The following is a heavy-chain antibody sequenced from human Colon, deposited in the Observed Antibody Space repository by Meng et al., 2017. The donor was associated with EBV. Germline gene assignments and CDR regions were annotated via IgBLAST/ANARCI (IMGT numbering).Heavy chain of an antibody. Sequence: QVQYQGSGPGLGEPSGTLSRTCAVSGGSISTSDWWSWVRQPPGKGLEWIGEIYRGGGTNYNPSFKSRVTISVDTSNNHFSLKLSYVTAADTAVYYCARVRVIPAAVGFDYWGQGTLVTASS. CDR2: IYRGGGT. CDR1: GGSISTSDW. V-gene: IGHV4-4*02. J-gene: IGHJ4*02. D-gene: IGHD2-2*01. CDR3: ARVRVIPAAVGFDY.